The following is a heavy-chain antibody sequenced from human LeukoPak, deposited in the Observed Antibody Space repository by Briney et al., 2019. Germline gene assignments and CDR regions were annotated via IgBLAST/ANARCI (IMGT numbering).Heavy chain of an antibody. CDR3: AGDRRYGLRYFDAAQDV. J-gene: IGHJ6*02. Sequence: GGSLRLSCAASGFTFSSYWMSWVRPAPGKGLEWVANIKQDGSEKYYVDSVRGRFTNSRDNAKNSLYLQMNSLRAEDTAVYYCAGDRRYGLRYFDAAQDVWGQGTTVTVSS. CDR1: GFTFSSYW. V-gene: IGHV3-7*01. D-gene: IGHD3-9*01. CDR2: IKQDGSEK.